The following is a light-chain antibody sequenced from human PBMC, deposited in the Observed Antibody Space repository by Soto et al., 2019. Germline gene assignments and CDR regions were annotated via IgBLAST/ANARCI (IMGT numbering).Light chain of an antibody. Sequence: SVLTQPPSASGSPGQTVTISCTGTSCDVGGYNYVSWYQQHQAKPHKLMIYEGGKPPSGVPDRSAGSKSGNTTYLTVSGLQAEDEADYYCSAYAGGTNVGFGGGTKLTVL. V-gene: IGLV2-8*01. J-gene: IGLJ2*01. CDR1: SCDVGGYNY. CDR3: SAYAGGTNVG. CDR2: EGG.